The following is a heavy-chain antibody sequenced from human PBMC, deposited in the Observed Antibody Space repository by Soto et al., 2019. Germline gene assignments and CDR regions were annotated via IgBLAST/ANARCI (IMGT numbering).Heavy chain of an antibody. D-gene: IGHD3-16*01. CDR2: ISHSGTV. CDR1: SVSITSSNW. J-gene: IGHJ4*02. Sequence: SETLSLTCAVSSVSITSSNWWTWVRQPPGKGLEWLGKISHSGTVNYNATLRSRVTISVKKTNNQLSLKLMSVTAADTAVYYGARDYDGFDYWGPGILVTVSS. V-gene: IGHV4-4*02. CDR3: ARDYDGFDY.